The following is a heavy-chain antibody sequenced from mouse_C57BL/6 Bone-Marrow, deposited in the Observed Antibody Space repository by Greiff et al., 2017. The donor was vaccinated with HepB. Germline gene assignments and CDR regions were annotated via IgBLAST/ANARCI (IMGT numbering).Heavy chain of an antibody. CDR1: GYAFSSSW. CDR2: IYPGDGDT. J-gene: IGHJ2*01. CDR3: ARRITTVVAPFDY. D-gene: IGHD1-1*01. V-gene: IGHV1-82*01. Sequence: VQLQQSGPELVKPGASVKISCKASGYAFSSSWMNWVKQRPGKGLEWIGRIYPGDGDTNYNGKFKGKATLTADKSSSTAYMQLSSLTSEDSAVYFCARRITTVVAPFDYWGQGTTRTVSS.